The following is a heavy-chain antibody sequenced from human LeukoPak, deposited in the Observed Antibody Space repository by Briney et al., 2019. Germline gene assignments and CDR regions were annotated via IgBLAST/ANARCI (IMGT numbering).Heavy chain of an antibody. CDR3: AKHGGDS. J-gene: IGHJ4*02. V-gene: IGHV3-30*02. CDR1: GFTFSNYG. CDR2: IRYDGSNK. D-gene: IGHD3-16*01. Sequence: AGGSLRLSCAASGFTFSNYGMHWVRQAPGMGLEGVAFIRYDGSNKYYADSVKGRFTISRDNSKNTLYLQMNSLRPEDTAVYYCAKHGGDSWGQGTLVTVSS.